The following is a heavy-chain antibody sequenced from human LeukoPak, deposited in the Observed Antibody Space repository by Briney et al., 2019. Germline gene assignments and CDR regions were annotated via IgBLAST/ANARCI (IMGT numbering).Heavy chain of an antibody. J-gene: IGHJ4*02. D-gene: IGHD5-18*01. CDR3: ARLAGTAMVWPLFDY. CDR2: IYYSGST. V-gene: IGHV4-59*01. CDR1: GGSISSYY. Sequence: SETLSLTCTVSGGSISSYYWSWIRQPPGKGLEWIGYIYYSGSTNYNPSLKGRVTISVDTSKNQFSLKLSSVTAADTAVYYCARLAGTAMVWPLFDYWGQGTLVTVSS.